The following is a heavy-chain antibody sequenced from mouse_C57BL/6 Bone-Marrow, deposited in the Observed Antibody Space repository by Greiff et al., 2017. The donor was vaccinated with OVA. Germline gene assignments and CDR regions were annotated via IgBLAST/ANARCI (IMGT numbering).Heavy chain of an antibody. CDR2: IDPENGDT. V-gene: IGHV14-4*01. D-gene: IGHD1-1*02. J-gene: IGHJ2*01. Sequence: VQLEQSGAELVRPGASVKMSCTASGYTFNDDYMHWVKQRPEQGLEWIGWIDPENGDTEYTSKFQGKATMTADTSSSTAYLQLGSLTSEDSAVYYCTYDGDFDYWGQGTTLTVSS. CDR3: TYDGDFDY. CDR1: GYTFNDDY.